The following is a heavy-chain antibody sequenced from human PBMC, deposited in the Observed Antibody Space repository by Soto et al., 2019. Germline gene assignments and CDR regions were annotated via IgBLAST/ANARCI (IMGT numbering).Heavy chain of an antibody. CDR1: GYTFTSYA. J-gene: IGHJ6*02. CDR3: ARDRSGYYDSSGYYYNYYYGMDV. CDR2: INAGNGNT. D-gene: IGHD3-22*01. V-gene: IGHV1-3*01. Sequence: GASVKVSCKASGYTFTSYAMHWVRQAPGQRLEWMGWINAGNGNTKYSQKFQGRVTITRDTSASTAYMELSSLRSEDTAVYYCARDRSGYYDSSGYYYNYYYGMDVWGQGTTVTVS.